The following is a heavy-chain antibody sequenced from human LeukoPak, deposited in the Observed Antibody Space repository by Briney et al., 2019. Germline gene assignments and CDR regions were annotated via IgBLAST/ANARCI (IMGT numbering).Heavy chain of an antibody. J-gene: IGHJ4*02. CDR3: ARLKGYSSGWYPSYYFDY. Sequence: SETLSLTCTVSGGSVNNGGYYWSWIRQHPGKGLEWIGYIYYTGTTNYNPSLKSRVTISVDTSKNQFSLKLSSVTAADTAVYYCARLKGYSSGWYPSYYFDYWGQGTLVTVSS. CDR2: IYYTGTT. D-gene: IGHD6-19*01. V-gene: IGHV4-61*08. CDR1: GGSVNNGGYY.